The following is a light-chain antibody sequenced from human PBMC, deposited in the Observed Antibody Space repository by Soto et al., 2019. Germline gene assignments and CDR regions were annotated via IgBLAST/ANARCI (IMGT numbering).Light chain of an antibody. CDR2: EVS. CDR1: SSDVGGFNY. CDR3: DSYTSSSTRV. Sequence: QSVLTQPASVSGSPGQSITISCTGTSSDVGGFNYVSWYQQHPGKAPKLMIYEVSYRPSGVSNRFSGSKSGNTASLTISGLQAEDEADYYCDSYTSSSTRVFGTGTKLTVL. V-gene: IGLV2-14*01. J-gene: IGLJ1*01.